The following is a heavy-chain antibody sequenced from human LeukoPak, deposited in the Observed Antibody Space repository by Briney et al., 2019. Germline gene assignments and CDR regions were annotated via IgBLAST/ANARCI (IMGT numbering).Heavy chain of an antibody. CDR1: GGSISSGDYY. Sequence: SQTLSLTCTVSGGSISSGDYYWSWIRQPPGKGLEWIGYIYYSGSTYYNPSLKSRVTISVDTSKNQFSLKQSSVTAADTAVYYCARAHSSSWYEWFDPWGQGTLVTVSS. J-gene: IGHJ5*02. V-gene: IGHV4-30-4*01. CDR3: ARAHSSSWYEWFDP. CDR2: IYYSGST. D-gene: IGHD6-13*01.